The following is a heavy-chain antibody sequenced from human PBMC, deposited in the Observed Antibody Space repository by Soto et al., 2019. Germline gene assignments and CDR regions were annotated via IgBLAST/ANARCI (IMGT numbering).Heavy chain of an antibody. CDR2: INHSGST. J-gene: IGHJ5*02. CDR1: GGSFSGYY. CDR3: AKTTYYYGSGSYYRWFDP. V-gene: IGHV4-34*01. D-gene: IGHD3-10*01. Sequence: LETLSLTCAVHGGSFSGYYWSWIRQPPGKGLEWIGEINHSGSTNYNPSLKSRVTISVDTSKNYFSLNLSSLTAADTAVFYCAKTTYYYGSGSYYRWFDPWGHGTLVTVSS.